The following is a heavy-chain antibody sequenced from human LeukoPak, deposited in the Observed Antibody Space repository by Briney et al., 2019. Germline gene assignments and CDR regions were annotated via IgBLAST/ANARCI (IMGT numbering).Heavy chain of an antibody. Sequence: PGGSLRPSCAASGCTFSSYERSWLRQAPGKGLEWVSYISSSGSTIYYADSVKGRFTISRDNAKNSLYLQMNSLRAEDTAAYYCARFSGSRGYYYYYGMDVWGQGTTVTVSS. D-gene: IGHD1-26*01. J-gene: IGHJ6*02. CDR1: GCTFSSYE. V-gene: IGHV3-48*03. CDR3: ARFSGSRGYYYYYGMDV. CDR2: ISSSGSTI.